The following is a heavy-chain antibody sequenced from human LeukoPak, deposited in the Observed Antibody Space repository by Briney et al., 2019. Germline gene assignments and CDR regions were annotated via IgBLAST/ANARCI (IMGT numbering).Heavy chain of an antibody. CDR2: IYTSGST. Sequence: PSQTLSLTCTVSGGSISSGSYYWSWIRQPAGKGLEWIGRIYTSGSTNYNPSLKSRVTISVDTSKNQFSLKPSSVTAADTAVYYCARGGDIVVVPAAIEFWFDPWGQGTLVTVSS. D-gene: IGHD2-2*01. CDR1: GGSISSGSYY. J-gene: IGHJ5*02. CDR3: ARGGDIVVVPAAIEFWFDP. V-gene: IGHV4-61*02.